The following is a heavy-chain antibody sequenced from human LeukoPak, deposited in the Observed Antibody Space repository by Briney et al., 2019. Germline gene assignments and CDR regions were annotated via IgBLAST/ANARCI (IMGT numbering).Heavy chain of an antibody. CDR3: VRDRGTYRPIDY. J-gene: IGHJ4*02. D-gene: IGHD1-26*01. Sequence: GGSLRLSCAASGFTFSSCSMNWVRQAPGKGLEWVSSISSSSSYIYYADSVKGRFTISRDNAQNSLYLQMNSLRAEDTAIYYCVRDRGTYRPIDYWGQGTLVTVSS. V-gene: IGHV3-21*04. CDR1: GFTFSSCS. CDR2: ISSSSSYI.